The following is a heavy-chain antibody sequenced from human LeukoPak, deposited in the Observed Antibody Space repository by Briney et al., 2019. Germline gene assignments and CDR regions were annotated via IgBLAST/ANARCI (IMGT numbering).Heavy chain of an antibody. CDR3: ARLRGSGTDY. CDR2: IYYSGRT. Sequence: SETLSLTCTVSGGSISSSSYYWGWIRQPPGKGLEWIGSIYYSGRTYYNPSLKSRVTISVDTSKNQFSLKLSSVTAADTAVYYCARLRGSGTDYWGQGTLVTVSS. J-gene: IGHJ4*02. CDR1: GGSISSSSYY. D-gene: IGHD6-19*01. V-gene: IGHV4-39*01.